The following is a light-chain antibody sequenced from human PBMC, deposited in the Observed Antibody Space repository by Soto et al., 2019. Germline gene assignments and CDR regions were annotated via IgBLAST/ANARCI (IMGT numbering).Light chain of an antibody. Sequence: DIVMTQTPLSLSVTPGQPASISCKSSQSLLHSDGKTYFYWYLQKPGQPPQLLLYEVSNRFSGVSERFSGSGSGTSFTLKISRVGAEDVGVYHCMQSVKLSWTFGQGTKVEIK. CDR2: EVS. J-gene: IGKJ1*01. V-gene: IGKV2D-29*01. CDR1: QSLLHSDGKTY. CDR3: MQSVKLSWT.